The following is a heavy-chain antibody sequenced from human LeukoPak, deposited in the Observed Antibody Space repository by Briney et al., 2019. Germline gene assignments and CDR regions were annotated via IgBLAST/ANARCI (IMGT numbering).Heavy chain of an antibody. J-gene: IGHJ4*02. D-gene: IGHD3-16*01. CDR3: ARVRLYTSDY. V-gene: IGHV3-74*01. CDR2: INGDGSAT. Sequence: PGGSLRLSCAASGFTFSSYWMHWVRQAPGKGLVWVSRINGDGSATTYADSLKGRFTISRDNTKNTLYLQINSLRAEDTAVYFCARVRLYTSDYWGQGTLVTVSS. CDR1: GFTFSSYW.